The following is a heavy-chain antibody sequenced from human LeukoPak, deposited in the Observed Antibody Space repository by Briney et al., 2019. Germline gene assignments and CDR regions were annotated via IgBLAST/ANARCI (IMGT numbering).Heavy chain of an antibody. CDR2: ISNDGSNK. J-gene: IGHJ6*03. CDR1: GFTFSSYA. D-gene: IGHD3-3*01. CDR3: ARAGNFLGYYYYMDV. V-gene: IGHV3-30-3*01. Sequence: GGSLRLSCAASGFTFSSYAIHWVRQAPGKGLEWVAVISNDGSNKYYADSVKGRFTISRDNAKNSLYLQMNSLRAEDTAVYYCARAGNFLGYYYYMDVWGKGTTVTVSS.